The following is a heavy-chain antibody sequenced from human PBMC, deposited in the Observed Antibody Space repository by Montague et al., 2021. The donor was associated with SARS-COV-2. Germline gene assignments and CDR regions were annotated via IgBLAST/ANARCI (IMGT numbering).Heavy chain of an antibody. CDR1: GFSFSGHY. CDR2: INSDGKKI. Sequence: SLRLSCAASGFSFSGHYIHWVRQAPGQGLVWVSRINSDGKKINYADFAKGRFTISRDNAKNTAYLQINGLRGDDTAVYYCGRGLNPGMGEGDHWGQGTLVTVSS. V-gene: IGHV3-74*01. J-gene: IGHJ4*02. D-gene: IGHD3-16*01. CDR3: GRGLNPGMGEGDH.